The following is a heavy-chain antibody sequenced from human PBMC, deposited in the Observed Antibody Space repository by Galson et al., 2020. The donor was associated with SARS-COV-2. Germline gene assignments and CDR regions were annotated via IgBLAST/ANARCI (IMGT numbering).Heavy chain of an antibody. V-gene: IGHV5-51*01. J-gene: IGHJ4*02. CDR1: GYRFTSYW. CDR2: IYPGDSDT. CDR3: ATYSSSWQDQIDY. D-gene: IGHD6-13*01. Sequence: GESLKISCKGSGYRFTSYWIGWVRQMPGKGLEWMGIIYPGDSDTRYSPSFQGQVTISADKSISTAYLQWSSLKASDTAMYYCATYSSSWQDQIDYWGQGTLVTVSS.